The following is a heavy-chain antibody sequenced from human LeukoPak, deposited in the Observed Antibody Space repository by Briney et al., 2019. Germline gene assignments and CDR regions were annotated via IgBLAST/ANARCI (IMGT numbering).Heavy chain of an antibody. CDR2: ISSSGSTI. Sequence: SGGSLRLSCAASGFTFGSYSMNWVRQAPGKGLEWVSYISSSGSTIYYADSVKGRFTISRDNAKNSLYLQMNSLRAEDTAVYYCARASGSYLNYWGQGTLVTVSS. J-gene: IGHJ4*02. CDR1: GFTFGSYS. CDR3: ARASGSYLNY. V-gene: IGHV3-48*04. D-gene: IGHD1-26*01.